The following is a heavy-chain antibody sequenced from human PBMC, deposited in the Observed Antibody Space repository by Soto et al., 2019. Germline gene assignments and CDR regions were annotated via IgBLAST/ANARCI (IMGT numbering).Heavy chain of an antibody. CDR3: TRSGYYSPPNY. CDR2: ISAYNGNT. V-gene: IGHV1-18*01. CDR1: GYTFTSYG. Sequence: QVQLVQSGAEVKKPGASVKVSCKASGYTFTSYGISWVRQAPGQGLEWMGWISAYNGNTNYAQNLQGRVTMTTDTSTSTVYMELRRLRSDDTAVYYFTRSGYYSPPNYWGLGALVTGSS. D-gene: IGHD3-22*01. J-gene: IGHJ4*02.